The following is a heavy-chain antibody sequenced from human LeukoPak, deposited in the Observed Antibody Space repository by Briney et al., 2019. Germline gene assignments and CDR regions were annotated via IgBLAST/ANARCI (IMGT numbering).Heavy chain of an antibody. CDR1: GFAFSTFF. CDR2: IKPDGSET. D-gene: IGHD4-23*01. V-gene: IGHV3-7*05. J-gene: IGHJ3*02. Sequence: GGSLRLSCEASGFAFSTFFMAWVRQSSGKGLEWVADIKPDGSETYYKGSVEGRFTISRDNADNLLYLQMNSLRAEDTAVYYCARDPGGSGWGAFDIWGQGTMVTVSS. CDR3: ARDPGGSGWGAFDI.